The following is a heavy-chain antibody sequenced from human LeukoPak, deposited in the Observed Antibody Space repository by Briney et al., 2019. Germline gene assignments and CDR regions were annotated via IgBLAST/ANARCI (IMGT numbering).Heavy chain of an antibody. D-gene: IGHD3-10*01. CDR2: INPNSGGT. CDR1: GYTFTAYY. J-gene: IGHJ3*02. V-gene: IGHV1-2*02. Sequence: GASVKVSCKASGYTFTAYYMHWVRQAPGQGLEWMGWINPNSGGTKYAQNFQGRVTMTRDTSISTAYMGLSSLRSDDTAVYYCARDRGGDAFDIWGQGTMVTVSS. CDR3: ARDRGGDAFDI.